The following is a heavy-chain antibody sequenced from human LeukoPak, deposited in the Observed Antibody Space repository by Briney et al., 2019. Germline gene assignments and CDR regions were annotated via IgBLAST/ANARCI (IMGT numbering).Heavy chain of an antibody. D-gene: IGHD1-26*01. J-gene: IGHJ4*02. CDR3: ARLFHPALSGNYPFDY. Sequence: SETLSLTCTVSGGSINSYYWSWIRQPPGKGLEWIAYIYYSGSTSYNPSLKSRATISVDTSKNQFSLKLNSVTAADTAMYYCARLFHPALSGNYPFDYWGQGTLVTVSS. V-gene: IGHV4-59*01. CDR1: GGSINSYY. CDR2: IYYSGST.